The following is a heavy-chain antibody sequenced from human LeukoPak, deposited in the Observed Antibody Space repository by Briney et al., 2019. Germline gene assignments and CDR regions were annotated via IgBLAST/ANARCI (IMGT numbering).Heavy chain of an antibody. V-gene: IGHV3-21*01. Sequence: GGSLRLSCAASGFTFSSYSMNWVRQAPGKGLEWVSSISSSSSYIYYADSVKGRFTISRDNAKNSLYLQMNSLRAEDTAVYYCVKDDQDCSGGSCYFDYWGQGTLVTVSS. J-gene: IGHJ4*02. CDR3: VKDDQDCSGGSCYFDY. CDR1: GFTFSSYS. CDR2: ISSSSSYI. D-gene: IGHD2-15*01.